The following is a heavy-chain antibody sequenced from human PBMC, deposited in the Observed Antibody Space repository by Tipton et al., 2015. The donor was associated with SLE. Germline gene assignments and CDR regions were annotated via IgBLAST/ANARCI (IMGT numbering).Heavy chain of an antibody. CDR2: ISGTGST. CDR3: ARGPGYGSGSDHFDY. CDR1: RGSIISSY. V-gene: IGHV4-4*07. J-gene: IGHJ4*02. Sequence: TLSLTCTFSRGSIISSYWSWLRQPAGKGLEWIGRISGTGSTNYNPSLKSRVTMSVDLSKDQFSLKLSSVTAADTAVYYCARGPGYGSGSDHFDYWGQGTVVTVSS. D-gene: IGHD3-10*01.